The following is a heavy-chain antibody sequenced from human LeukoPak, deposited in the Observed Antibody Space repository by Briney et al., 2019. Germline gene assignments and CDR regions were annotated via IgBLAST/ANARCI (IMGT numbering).Heavy chain of an antibody. CDR3: ARVASRYSSSFDY. CDR2: IYYSGST. CDR1: GGSISSSSYY. Sequence: SETLSLTCTVSGGSISSSSYYWGWIRQPPGKGLEWVGSIYYSGSTYYNPSLKSRVTISVDTSKNQFSLKLSSVTAADTAVYYCARVASRYSSSFDYWGQGTLVTVSS. D-gene: IGHD6-13*01. V-gene: IGHV4-39*07. J-gene: IGHJ4*02.